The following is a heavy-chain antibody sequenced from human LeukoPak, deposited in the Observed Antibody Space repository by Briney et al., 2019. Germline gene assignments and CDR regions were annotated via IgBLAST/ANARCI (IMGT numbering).Heavy chain of an antibody. Sequence: ASVKVSCKASGYTFTGYYMHWVRQAPGQGLEWMGWINPNSGGTNYAQKFQGRVTMTRDTSISTAYMELSRLRSDDTAVYYCARDTKRSRARWENLGFDPWGQGTLVTVSS. CDR3: ARDTKRSRARWENLGFDP. CDR2: INPNSGGT. D-gene: IGHD1-26*01. J-gene: IGHJ5*02. CDR1: GYTFTGYY. V-gene: IGHV1-2*02.